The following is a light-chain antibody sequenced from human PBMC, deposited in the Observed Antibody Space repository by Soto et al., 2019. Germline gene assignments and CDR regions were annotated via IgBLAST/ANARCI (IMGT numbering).Light chain of an antibody. CDR2: DVS. J-gene: IGLJ1*01. Sequence: QSALTQPASVSGSPGQSITISCTGTSSDVGGYNYVSWYQQHPGKAPKLMIYDVSNRPSGVSNRFSGSKSGNTASLTISGLQAEDEADYYCNSYTSSSTLNYVFGTGTKATVL. CDR3: NSYTSSSTLNYV. V-gene: IGLV2-14*01. CDR1: SSDVGGYNY.